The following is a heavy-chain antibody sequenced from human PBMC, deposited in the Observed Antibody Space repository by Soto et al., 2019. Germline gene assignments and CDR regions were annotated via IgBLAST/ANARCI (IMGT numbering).Heavy chain of an antibody. CDR2: IKPDGSAT. D-gene: IGHD2-21*02. V-gene: IGHV3-7*01. Sequence: GGSLRLSCAVAGFTFGSYWMNWVRLIPGKGLEWVAYIKPDGSATYYVDSVKGRFTISRDNAKNSLYLQMNSLRVEDTSVYYCARAGYCGPGCYYYFDYWGQGTLVTVSS. CDR1: GFTFGSYW. CDR3: ARAGYCGPGCYYYFDY. J-gene: IGHJ4*02.